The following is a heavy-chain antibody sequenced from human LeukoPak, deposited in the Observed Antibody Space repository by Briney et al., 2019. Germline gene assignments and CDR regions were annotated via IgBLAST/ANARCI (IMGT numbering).Heavy chain of an antibody. Sequence: GRSPRLSCAASGFTFSSYAMHWVRQAPGKGLEWVAVISYDGSNKYYADSVKGRFTISRDNSKNTLYLQMNSLRAEDTAVYYCARDQHRYSSGWYQGRGYYYYGMDVWGQGTTVTVSS. J-gene: IGHJ6*02. D-gene: IGHD6-13*01. CDR1: GFTFSSYA. CDR2: ISYDGSNK. V-gene: IGHV3-30-3*01. CDR3: ARDQHRYSSGWYQGRGYYYYGMDV.